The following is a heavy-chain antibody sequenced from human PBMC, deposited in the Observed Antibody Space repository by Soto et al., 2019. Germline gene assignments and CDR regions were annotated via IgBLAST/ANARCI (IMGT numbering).Heavy chain of an antibody. Sequence: GGSLRLSCAASGFTFSSYSMNWVRQAPGKGLEWVSSISSSSSYKYYADSVKGRFTISRDNAKNSLYLQMNSLRAEDTAGYYCAREGKVGAADYWGQGTLVTVSS. CDR1: GFTFSSYS. CDR3: AREGKVGAADY. V-gene: IGHV3-21*01. J-gene: IGHJ4*01. CDR2: ISSSSSYK. D-gene: IGHD1-26*01.